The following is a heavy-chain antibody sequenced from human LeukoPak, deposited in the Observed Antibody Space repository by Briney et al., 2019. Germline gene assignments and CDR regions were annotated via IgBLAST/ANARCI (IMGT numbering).Heavy chain of an antibody. J-gene: IGHJ6*03. CDR2: ISGDGGST. CDR1: GFTFDDYA. CDR3: AKAPDYSNNGFDYYYMDV. Sequence: GGSLRLSCAASGFTFDDYAMHWVRQAPGKGLEWVSLISGDGGSTYYADSVKGRFTISRDNSKNSLYLQMNSLRTEDTALYYCAKAPDYSNNGFDYYYMDVWGKGTTVTVSS. V-gene: IGHV3-43*02. D-gene: IGHD4-11*01.